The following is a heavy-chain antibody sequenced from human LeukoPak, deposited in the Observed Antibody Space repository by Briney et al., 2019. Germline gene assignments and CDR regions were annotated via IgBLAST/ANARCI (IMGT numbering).Heavy chain of an antibody. Sequence: GGSLRLSCVASGFTFSSYWMHWVRQVPGKGLVWVSRINSDGSSTTYADSVKGRFTISRDNAKSTLYLQMNSLRAEDTAVYYCATLAENRDSGYYFDSWGQGTLVTVSS. CDR2: INSDGSST. D-gene: IGHD3-10*01. CDR1: GFTFSSYW. CDR3: ATLAENRDSGYYFDS. J-gene: IGHJ4*02. V-gene: IGHV3-74*01.